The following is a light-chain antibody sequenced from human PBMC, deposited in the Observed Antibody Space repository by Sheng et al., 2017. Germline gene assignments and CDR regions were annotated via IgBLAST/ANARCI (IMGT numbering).Light chain of an antibody. CDR2: GAS. CDR1: QSIDNY. J-gene: IGKJ1*01. CDR3: QQEYSTPTWT. Sequence: DIQMTQSPSSLSASVGDRVTITCRASQSIDNYLNWYQQKPGKGPKLLIFGASTLQSGVPSRFSGSGSGTDFTLTISSLQPEDFATYFCQQEYSTPTWTFGQGTKVEIK. V-gene: IGKV1-39*01.